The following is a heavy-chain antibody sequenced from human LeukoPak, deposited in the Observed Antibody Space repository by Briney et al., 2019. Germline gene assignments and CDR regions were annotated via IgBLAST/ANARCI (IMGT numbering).Heavy chain of an antibody. CDR1: GFTFSNYD. CDR2: ISTSSRYI. V-gene: IGHV3-21*01. D-gene: IGHD2-2*01. J-gene: IGHJ5*02. CDR3: ARADCSSSTCYLRRSWFDP. Sequence: PGGSLRLSCTASGFTFSNYDMTWVRQAPGKGQEWVSSISTSSRYIYYKDSVRGRFTISRDDAKNSLYLEMNSLRAEDTAVYYCARADCSSSTCYLRRSWFDPWGQGTLVTVSS.